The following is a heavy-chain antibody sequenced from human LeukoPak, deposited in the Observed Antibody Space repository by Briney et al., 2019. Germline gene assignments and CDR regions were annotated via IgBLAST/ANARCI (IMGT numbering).Heavy chain of an antibody. J-gene: IGHJ5*02. CDR2: IYHSGST. CDR1: GGSISSSNW. V-gene: IGHV4-4*02. D-gene: IGHD3-22*01. Sequence: SETLSLTCAVSGGSISSSNWWSWVRQPPGKGLEWIGEIYHSGSTNYNPSLKSRVSISVDKSKNQLSLKLSSVTAADTAVYFCAGIFYYDSSGLRSWGQGTLVTVSS. CDR3: AGIFYYDSSGLRS.